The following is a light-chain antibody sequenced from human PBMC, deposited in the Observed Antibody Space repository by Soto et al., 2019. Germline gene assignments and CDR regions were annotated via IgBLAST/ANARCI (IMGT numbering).Light chain of an antibody. V-gene: IGKV3-15*01. CDR1: QSVSSN. Sequence: EIVMTQSPATLSVSPGERATLSCMAIQSVSSNLAWYQQKPGQAPRLLIYGASTRATGIPARFSGSGSGTEFTLTISSLQSEDFAVYYCQQYNNWPPSITFGQGTRLEI. CDR3: QQYNNWPPSIT. J-gene: IGKJ5*01. CDR2: GAS.